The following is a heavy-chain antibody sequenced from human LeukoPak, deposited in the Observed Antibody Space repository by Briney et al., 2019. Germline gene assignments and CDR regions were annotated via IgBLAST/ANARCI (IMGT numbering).Heavy chain of an antibody. CDR1: GFTFVDYA. Sequence: GRSLRLSCAASGFTFVDYAMHWVRQGPGKGLEWVSGISWNSGTMDYADSVKGRFTVSRDNARNSLYLQMNSLRVEDTGMYYCVKDGSGWFGSFNYWGQGALVTVSS. V-gene: IGHV3-9*01. J-gene: IGHJ4*02. CDR2: ISWNSGTM. D-gene: IGHD6-19*01. CDR3: VKDGSGWFGSFNY.